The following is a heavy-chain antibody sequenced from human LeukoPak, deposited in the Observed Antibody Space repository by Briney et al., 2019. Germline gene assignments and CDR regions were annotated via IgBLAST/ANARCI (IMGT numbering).Heavy chain of an antibody. J-gene: IGHJ4*02. CDR2: ISSSDNYI. CDR1: GFTFSTYI. V-gene: IGHV3-21*01. Sequence: GGSLRLSCAASGFTFSTYIMNWVRQAPGKGLEWVSSISSSDNYIYSADSVKGRFTISRDNARNSLYLQMNSLRAEDTAVYYCAIAGGNRYYFDYWGQGTLVTVS. CDR3: AIAGGNRYYFDY. D-gene: IGHD3-16*01.